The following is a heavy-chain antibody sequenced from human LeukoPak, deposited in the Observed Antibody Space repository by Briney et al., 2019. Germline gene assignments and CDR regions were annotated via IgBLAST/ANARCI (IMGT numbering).Heavy chain of an antibody. J-gene: IGHJ4*02. Sequence: SETLSLTCVVSGGSISSSSYYWGWLRQPPGKGLEWIGSINYSGRTNYNPSLQSRVTILVDTSKNQFSLKLSSVTAADTAVYYCARQINSGYFDSSGFADYWGQGTLVTVSS. D-gene: IGHD3-22*01. V-gene: IGHV4-39*01. CDR3: ARQINSGYFDSSGFADY. CDR1: GGSISSSSYY. CDR2: INYSGRT.